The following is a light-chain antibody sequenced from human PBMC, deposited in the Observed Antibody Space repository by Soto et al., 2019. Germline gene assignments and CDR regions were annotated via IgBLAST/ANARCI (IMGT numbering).Light chain of an antibody. CDR3: QQYNTWPPIT. V-gene: IGKV3-15*01. Sequence: EIVMTQSPGTLSLSPGERATLSCRASQSVSSRLAWYQQKPGQAPRLLIYGASTRATGIPARFSGSGSGTEFTLTISSLQSEDFAVYYCQQYNTWPPITFGQGTRLEI. CDR1: QSVSSR. CDR2: GAS. J-gene: IGKJ5*01.